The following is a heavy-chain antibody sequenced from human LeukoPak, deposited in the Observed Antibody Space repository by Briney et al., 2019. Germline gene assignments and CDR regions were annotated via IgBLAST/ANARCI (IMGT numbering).Heavy chain of an antibody. J-gene: IGHJ6*03. Sequence: GASVKVSCKASGYIFTGYYMHWVRQAPGQGLEWMGWINPNSGDTNYAQKFQGRVTMTRDTSISTAYMELSRLRSDDTAVYYCAREDIAVAPTWGYMDVWGKGTTVTVSS. CDR3: AREDIAVAPTWGYMDV. V-gene: IGHV1-2*02. CDR1: GYIFTGYY. D-gene: IGHD6-19*01. CDR2: INPNSGDT.